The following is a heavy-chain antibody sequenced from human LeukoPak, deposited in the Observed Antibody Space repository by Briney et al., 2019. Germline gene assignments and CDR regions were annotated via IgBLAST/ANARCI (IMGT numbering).Heavy chain of an antibody. Sequence: GGSLRLSCAASGFTFSSYAMTWVRQAPGKGLEWVSTISDSGARTNYADSAKGRFTISRDNSMNTLYLQMNSLRTDDTVVYYCASDYFLDYWGQGTLVTVSS. D-gene: IGHD6-25*01. V-gene: IGHV3-23*01. CDR3: ASDYFLDY. J-gene: IGHJ4*02. CDR1: GFTFSSYA. CDR2: ISDSGART.